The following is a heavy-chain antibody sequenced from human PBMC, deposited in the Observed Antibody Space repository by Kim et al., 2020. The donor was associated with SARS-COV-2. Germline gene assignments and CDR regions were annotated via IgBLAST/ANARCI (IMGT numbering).Heavy chain of an antibody. J-gene: IGHJ6*02. V-gene: IGHV6-1*01. CDR3: ARDRETYYYGSGRLLYYYGMDV. CDR2: TYYRSKWYN. D-gene: IGHD3-10*01. Sequence: SQTLSLTCAISGDSVSSNSAAWHWIRQSPSRGLEWLGRTYYRSKWYNDYAVSVKSRITINPDTSKNQFSLQLNSVTPEDTAVYYCARDRETYYYGSGRLLYYYGMDVWGQGTTVTVSS. CDR1: GDSVSSNSAA.